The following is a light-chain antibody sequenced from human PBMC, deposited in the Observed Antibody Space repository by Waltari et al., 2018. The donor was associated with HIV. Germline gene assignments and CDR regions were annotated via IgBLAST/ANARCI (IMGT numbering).Light chain of an antibody. J-gene: IGKJ1*01. CDR3: QQYDSFPWT. V-gene: IGKV1-5*03. CDR2: EAS. CDR1: QSISVW. Sequence: DIQMTQSPSTLSTSIGYRVTITCRASQSISVWLAWYHQKPGKAPKLLIYEASNLESGVPSRFSGTGSGTEFTLTISSLQPDDSATFYCQQYDSFPWTFGQGTKVGIK.